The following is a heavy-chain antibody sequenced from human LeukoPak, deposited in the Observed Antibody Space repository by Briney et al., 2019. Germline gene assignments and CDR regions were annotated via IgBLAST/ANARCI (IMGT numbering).Heavy chain of an antibody. CDR1: GYTFTSYD. D-gene: IGHD3-3*01. V-gene: IGHV1-8*01. Sequence: ASVKVSCKASGYTFTSYDINWVRQATGQGLEWMGWMNPNSGNTGYAQKFQGRVTMTRNTSISTAYMELSSLRSEDTAVYYYARNLITIFGVVIQAFAYWGQGTLVTVSS. CDR3: ARNLITIFGVVIQAFAY. J-gene: IGHJ4*02. CDR2: MNPNSGNT.